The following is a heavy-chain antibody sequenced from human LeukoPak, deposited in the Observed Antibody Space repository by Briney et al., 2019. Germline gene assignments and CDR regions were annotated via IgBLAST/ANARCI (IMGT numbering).Heavy chain of an antibody. V-gene: IGHV3-21*01. Sequence: GGSLRLSCAASGFTFSSYAMHWVRQAPGKGLEWVSSISSSSSYIYYADSVKGRFTISRDNAKNSLYLQMNSLRAEDTAVYYCASGTGTSIDYWGQGTLVTVSS. CDR1: GFTFSSYA. CDR3: ASGTGTSIDY. D-gene: IGHD1-14*01. J-gene: IGHJ4*02. CDR2: ISSSSSYI.